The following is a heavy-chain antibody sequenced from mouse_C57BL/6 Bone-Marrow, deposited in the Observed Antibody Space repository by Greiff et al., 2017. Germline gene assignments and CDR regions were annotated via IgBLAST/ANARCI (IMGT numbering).Heavy chain of an antibody. D-gene: IGHD1-1*01. CDR2: IHPNSGST. V-gene: IGHV1-64*01. CDR1: GYTFTSYW. CDR3: ARDTTVVAHWYLDV. Sequence: QVQLQQPGAELVKPGASVKLSCKASGYTFTSYWMHWVKQRPGQGLEWIGMIHPNSGSTNYNEKFKNKATLTVDKSSSTAYMQLSSLTSEDSAVYYGARDTTVVAHWYLDVWGTGTTVTVSS. J-gene: IGHJ1*03.